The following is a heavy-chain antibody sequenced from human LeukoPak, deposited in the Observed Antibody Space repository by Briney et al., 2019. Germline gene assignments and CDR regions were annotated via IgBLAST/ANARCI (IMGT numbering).Heavy chain of an antibody. CDR2: IIPMFGTA. CDR1: GGTFSSYV. Sequence: SVKVSCKASGGTFSSYVITWMRQAPGQGLEWMGGIIPMFGTADYAQKFQGRVTITADESTSTAYMQLSSLRSEDTAVYYCARGAYSSGSYYFDHWGQGTLVTVSS. J-gene: IGHJ4*02. V-gene: IGHV1-69*13. CDR3: ARGAYSSGSYYFDH. D-gene: IGHD6-19*01.